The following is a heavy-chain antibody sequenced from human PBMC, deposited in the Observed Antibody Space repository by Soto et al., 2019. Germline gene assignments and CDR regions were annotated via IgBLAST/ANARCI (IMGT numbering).Heavy chain of an antibody. CDR3: ARERAQTDNVLTGYYKFHYKGLDG. CDR2: ITPTLETT. Sequence: QVQLLQSGAEVKKPGSSMRVSCQASGGTFSSSAVCWVRQAPGHGLEWMGGITPTLETTHYAQKFQGRLTISADDSMTTVYMELSSLRSEDTAMYYCARERAQTDNVLTGYYKFHYKGLDGWGQGTTVTVSS. CDR1: GGTFSSSA. D-gene: IGHD3-9*01. J-gene: IGHJ6*02. V-gene: IGHV1-69*01.